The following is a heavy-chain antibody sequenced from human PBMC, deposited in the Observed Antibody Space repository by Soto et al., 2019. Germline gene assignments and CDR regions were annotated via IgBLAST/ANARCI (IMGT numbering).Heavy chain of an antibody. CDR1: GGSFSGYY. Sequence: PSETLSLTCAVYGGSFSGYYWSWIRQPPGKGLEWIGEINHSGSTNYNPSLKSRVTISVDTSKNQFSLKLSSVTAADTAVYYCAREAGYCSSTSCYGAFDIWGQGTMVTVSS. D-gene: IGHD2-2*01. CDR2: INHSGST. CDR3: AREAGYCSSTSCYGAFDI. J-gene: IGHJ3*02. V-gene: IGHV4-34*01.